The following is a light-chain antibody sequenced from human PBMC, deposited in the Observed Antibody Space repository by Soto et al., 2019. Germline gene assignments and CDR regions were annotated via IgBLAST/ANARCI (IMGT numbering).Light chain of an antibody. Sequence: QSVLTQPASVSGSPGQSINISCTGTSSDVGGYNYVSWYQQHPGKAPKLMIYDVNNRPSGVSNRFSGSKSGNTASLTISGLQAEDEADYYCSSYRSSSTLYVFGTGTKLTVL. J-gene: IGLJ1*01. CDR3: SSYRSSSTLYV. CDR2: DVN. V-gene: IGLV2-14*01. CDR1: SSDVGGYNY.